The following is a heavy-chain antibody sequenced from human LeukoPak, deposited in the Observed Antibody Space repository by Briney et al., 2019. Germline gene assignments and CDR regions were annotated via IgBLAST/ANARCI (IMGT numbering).Heavy chain of an antibody. Sequence: PSETLSLTCTVSGGSISGDYWSWIRQPPGKGLEWIGEINHSGSTNYNPSLKSRVTISVDTSKNQFSLKLSSVTAADTAVYYCARGNSYDYVWGSYRDHYFDYWGQGTLVTVSS. J-gene: IGHJ4*02. CDR3: ARGNSYDYVWGSYRDHYFDY. D-gene: IGHD3-16*02. CDR1: GGSISGDY. V-gene: IGHV4-34*01. CDR2: INHSGST.